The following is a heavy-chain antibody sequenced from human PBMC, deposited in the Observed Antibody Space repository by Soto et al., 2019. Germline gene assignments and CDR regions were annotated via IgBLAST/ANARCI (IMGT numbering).Heavy chain of an antibody. Sequence: QVQLQESGPGLVKPSQTLSLTCTVSGGSISSGDYYWSWIRQPPGKGLEWIGYIYYRGSTYSNPSLNPPFTSXXDXAXXLFTRYLSSATAPDTAVYYCARARWTTVTTDRMDVWGQGTTVTVCS. CDR2: IYYRGST. CDR3: ARARWTTVTTDRMDV. CDR1: GGSISSGDYY. D-gene: IGHD4-17*01. V-gene: IGHV4-30-4*01. J-gene: IGHJ6*02.